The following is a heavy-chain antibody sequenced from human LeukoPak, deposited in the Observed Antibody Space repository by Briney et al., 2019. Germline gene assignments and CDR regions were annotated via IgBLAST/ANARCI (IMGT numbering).Heavy chain of an antibody. J-gene: IGHJ4*02. D-gene: IGHD2-15*01. CDR1: GGSISSYY. CDR3: ASSTRNTRHFDY. CDR2: IYNSGTT. Sequence: PSETLSLTCSVSGGSISSYYWSWLRQPPGNALEWIAYIYNSGTTSYNPSLKSRVTISVDTSKNQFSLKLNSVTAADTAVYYCASSTRNTRHFDYWGQGTLVTVSS. V-gene: IGHV4-59*01.